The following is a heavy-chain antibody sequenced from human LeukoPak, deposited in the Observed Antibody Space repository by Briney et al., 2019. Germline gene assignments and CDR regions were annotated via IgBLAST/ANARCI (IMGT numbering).Heavy chain of an antibody. CDR2: IYHSGST. V-gene: IGHV4-38-2*01. J-gene: IGHJ5*02. CDR1: GYSISSGYY. Sequence: SETLSLTCAVSGYSISSGYYWGWIRQPPGKGLEWIGSIYHSGSTYYNPSLKSRVTISVDTSKNQFSLKLSSVTAADTAVYYCAGAVVVVLAAIIDNWFDPWGQGTLVTVSS. CDR3: AGAVVVVLAAIIDNWFDP. D-gene: IGHD2-2*01.